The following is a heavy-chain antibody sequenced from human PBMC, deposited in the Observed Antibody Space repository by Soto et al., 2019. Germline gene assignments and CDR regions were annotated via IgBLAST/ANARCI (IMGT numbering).Heavy chain of an antibody. J-gene: IGHJ4*02. Sequence: QVQLVESGGGVVQPGRSLRLSCAASGFTFSSYGMHWVRQAPGKGLEWVAVISYDGSNKFYADSVKGRLTISRDNSKNTLYLQMSSRRAENTAVYYWPKGRGFRVVVLAANKLDYWGQGTLVTDSS. CDR2: ISYDGSNK. CDR1: GFTFSSYG. CDR3: PKGRGFRVVVLAANKLDY. V-gene: IGHV3-30*18. D-gene: IGHD2-15*01.